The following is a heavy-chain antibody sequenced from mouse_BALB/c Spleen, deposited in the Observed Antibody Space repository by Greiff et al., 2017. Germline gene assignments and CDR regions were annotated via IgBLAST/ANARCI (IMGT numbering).Heavy chain of an antibody. D-gene: IGHD1-1*01. Sequence: QVQLKESGPGLVAPSQSLSITCTVSGFSLTSYGVHWVRQPPGKGLEWLGVIWAGGSTNYNSALMSRLSISKDNSKSQVFLKMNSLQTDDTAMYYCARDPHYYGSSYRLAYWGQGTLVTVSA. V-gene: IGHV2-9*02. CDR2: IWAGGST. CDR3: ARDPHYYGSSYRLAY. J-gene: IGHJ3*01. CDR1: GFSLTSYG.